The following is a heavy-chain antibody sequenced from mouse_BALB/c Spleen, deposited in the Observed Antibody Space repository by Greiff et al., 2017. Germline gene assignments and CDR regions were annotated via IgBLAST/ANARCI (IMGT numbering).Heavy chain of an antibody. CDR2: IWGGGST. D-gene: IGHD2-3*01. J-gene: IGHJ3*01. CDR3: AGDDGHGGAD. CDR1: GFSLSSYS. V-gene: IGHV2-6-4*01. Sequence: VKLMESGPGLVAPSQSLSISCTASGFSLSSYSVHWVRQPPGKGLEWLGMIWGGGSTDYNSARKSRLSISKDNSKSQIFLKMNSLQTDDTDMYYCAGDDGHGGADWGQGTLVTVSA.